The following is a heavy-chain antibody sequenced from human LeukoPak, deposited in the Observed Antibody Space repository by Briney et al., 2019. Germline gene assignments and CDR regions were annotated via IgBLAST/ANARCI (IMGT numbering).Heavy chain of an antibody. J-gene: IGHJ4*02. D-gene: IGHD3-10*01. V-gene: IGHV3-30*02. CDR1: GFTFTMSG. Sequence: AGGSLRLSCATSGFTFTMSGVHWARQAPGKGLEWVALMTSDGIKSYYADSVKGRFTVSRDNSKDVVYLQMNSLSADDTGIYYCAKDHAGSGRAFEYWGQGTLLTVSS. CDR2: MTSDGIKS. CDR3: AKDHAGSGRAFEY.